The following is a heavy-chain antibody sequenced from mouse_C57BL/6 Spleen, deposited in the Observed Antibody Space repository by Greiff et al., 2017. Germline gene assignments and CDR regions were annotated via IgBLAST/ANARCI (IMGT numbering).Heavy chain of an antibody. Sequence: QVQLKQSGAELVKPGASVKISCKASGYAFSSYWMNWVKQRPGKGLEWIGQLYPGDGDTNYNGKFKGKATLTADKSSSTAYMQLSSLTSEDSAVYFCARKRGYGNYWYFDVWGTGTTVTVSS. D-gene: IGHD2-1*01. CDR3: ARKRGYGNYWYFDV. V-gene: IGHV1-80*01. CDR1: GYAFSSYW. CDR2: LYPGDGDT. J-gene: IGHJ1*03.